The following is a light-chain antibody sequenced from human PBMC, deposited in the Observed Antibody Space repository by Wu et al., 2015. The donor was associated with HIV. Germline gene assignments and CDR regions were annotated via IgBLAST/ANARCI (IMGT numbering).Light chain of an antibody. CDR3: QQYDNWPPFT. J-gene: IGKJ5*01. CDR1: QSISSA. V-gene: IGKV3-15*01. Sequence: EIMMTQSPATLSVSPGERATLSCRAGQSISSALAWYQQKPGQTPRLLIYHASTRATGVPARFSGSGSGTDFTLTIDSLQSEDFAIYYCQQYDNWPPFTFGQGTRLDIK. CDR2: HAS.